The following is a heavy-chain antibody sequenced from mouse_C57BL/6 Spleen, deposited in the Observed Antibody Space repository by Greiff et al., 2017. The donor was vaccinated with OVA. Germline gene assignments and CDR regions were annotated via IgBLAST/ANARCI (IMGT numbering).Heavy chain of an antibody. J-gene: IGHJ3*01. CDR2: IDPSDSET. V-gene: IGHV1-52*01. CDR3: ARGAYYSNYGAD. CDR1: GYTFTSYW. D-gene: IGHD2-5*01. Sequence: QVQLQQPGAELVRPGSSVKLSCKASGYTFTSYWMHWVKQRPIQGLEWIGNIDPSDSETHYNQKFKDKATLTVDKSSSTAYMQLSSLTSEDSAVYYCARGAYYSNYGADWGQGTLVTVSA.